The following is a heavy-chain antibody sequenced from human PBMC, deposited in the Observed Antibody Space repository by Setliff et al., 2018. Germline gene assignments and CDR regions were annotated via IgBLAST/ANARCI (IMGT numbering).Heavy chain of an antibody. CDR2: IYFGGNT. D-gene: IGHD6-19*01. V-gene: IGHV4-39*07. CDR1: GGSISDNGYF. Sequence: SETLSLTCTVPGGSISDNGYFWGWVRQPPGKGLEWIGNIYFGGNTYFNPSFKSRVTMSIDTSNSQFSLKLSSVTAADTAIYYCARDASASDRRNAFDIWGQGTMVTVSS. CDR3: ARDASASDRRNAFDI. J-gene: IGHJ3*02.